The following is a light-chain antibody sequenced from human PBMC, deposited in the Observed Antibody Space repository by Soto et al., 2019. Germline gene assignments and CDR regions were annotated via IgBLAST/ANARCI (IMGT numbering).Light chain of an antibody. CDR2: SAS. Sequence: DIQMTQSPSTLSASVGDRVTITCRASQNIRSWLAWYQQKPGKAPELLIYSASGLESGVPSRFXGSGSGTEFTLTISSLQPDDFATYYCQEYNGTSGLTFGGGTKVEIK. V-gene: IGKV1-5*03. J-gene: IGKJ4*01. CDR3: QEYNGTSGLT. CDR1: QNIRSW.